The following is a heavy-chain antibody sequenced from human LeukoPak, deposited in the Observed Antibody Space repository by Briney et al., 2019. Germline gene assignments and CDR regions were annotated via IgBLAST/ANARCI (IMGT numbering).Heavy chain of an antibody. CDR1: GFTVSSNY. CDR2: IYSGGDT. CDR3: ARGGAARSAGH. Sequence: GGSLRLSCAASGFTVSSNYVSWVRQAPGKGLEWGSVIYSGGDTYYAGSVKGRFTLSRDNSKNLLYLQMNSLRAEDTAVYYCARGGAARSAGHWGQGTLVTVSS. V-gene: IGHV3-53*01. D-gene: IGHD6-6*01. J-gene: IGHJ4*02.